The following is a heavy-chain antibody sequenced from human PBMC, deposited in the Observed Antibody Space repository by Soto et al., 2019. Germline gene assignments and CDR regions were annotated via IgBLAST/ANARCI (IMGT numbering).Heavy chain of an antibody. CDR2: ISAYNGNT. CDR1: GYTFTSYG. Sequence: ASVKVSCKASGYTFTSYGISWVRQAPGQGLEWMGWISAYNGNTNYAQKLQGRVTMTTDTSTSTAYMELRSLRSHDTAVNYCVVAAQPYYFDYWGQGTLVTVSS. V-gene: IGHV1-18*01. CDR3: VVAAQPYYFDY. J-gene: IGHJ4*02. D-gene: IGHD2-15*01.